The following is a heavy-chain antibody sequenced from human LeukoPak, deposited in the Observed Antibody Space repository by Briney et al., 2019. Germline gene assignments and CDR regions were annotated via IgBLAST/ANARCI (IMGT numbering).Heavy chain of an antibody. D-gene: IGHD3-10*01. CDR2: IYPGDSDT. Sequence: GESLKISCQGSGYRFSSYWIGWVRQMPGKGLEWVGIIYPGDSDTRYSPSFQGQVTISADKSISTAYLQWSSLKASDTAMYYCASGSGIYSPDYWGQGTLVTVSS. CDR3: ASGSGIYSPDY. V-gene: IGHV5-51*01. J-gene: IGHJ4*02. CDR1: GYRFSSYW.